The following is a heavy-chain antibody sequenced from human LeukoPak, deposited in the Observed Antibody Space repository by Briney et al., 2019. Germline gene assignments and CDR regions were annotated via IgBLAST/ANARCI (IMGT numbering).Heavy chain of an antibody. V-gene: IGHV3-30*18. CDR3: AKEGMTTPTHGGY. J-gene: IGHJ4*02. CDR1: GFTFSSYS. D-gene: IGHD4-11*01. Sequence: PGGSLRLSCAASGFTFSSYSMNWVRQAPGKGLEWVAVISYDGSNKYYADSVKGRFTISRDNSKNTLYLQMNSLRAEDTAVYYCAKEGMTTPTHGGYWGQGTLVTVSS. CDR2: ISYDGSNK.